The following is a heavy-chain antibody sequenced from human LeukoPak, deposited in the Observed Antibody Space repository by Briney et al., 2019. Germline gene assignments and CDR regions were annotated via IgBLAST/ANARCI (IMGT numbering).Heavy chain of an antibody. CDR1: GFTVSSNY. CDR2: IYSGGST. CDR3: ARDKDYGGPGSGYGMDV. J-gene: IGHJ6*02. D-gene: IGHD4-23*01. Sequence: PGGSLRLSCAASGFTVSSNYMSWVRQAPGKGLEWVSVIYSGGSTYYADSVKGRFTISRDNSKNTLYLQMNGLRAEDTAVYYCARDKDYGGPGSGYGMDVWGQGTTVTVSS. V-gene: IGHV3-53*01.